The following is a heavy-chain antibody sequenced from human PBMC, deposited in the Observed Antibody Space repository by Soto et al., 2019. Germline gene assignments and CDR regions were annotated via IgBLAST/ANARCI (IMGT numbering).Heavy chain of an antibody. CDR3: ARAPPTMTVFDY. D-gene: IGHD3-22*01. J-gene: IGHJ4*02. CDR1: GGSISSGGYY. V-gene: IGHV4-31*03. Sequence: SLTCTVSGGSISSGGYYWSWIRQHPGKGLEWIGYIYNSGSSFYNPSLKSRVTISLHTSKNQFSLKLSSVTAADTAVYYCARAPPTMTVFDYWGQGTLVTVSS. CDR2: IYNSGSS.